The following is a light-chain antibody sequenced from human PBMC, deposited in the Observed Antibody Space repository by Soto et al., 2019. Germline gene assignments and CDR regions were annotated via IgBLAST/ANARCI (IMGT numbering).Light chain of an antibody. Sequence: SYVLTQPPSVSVAPGQTARITCGGNNIGSKSVYWYQQKPGQAPVLVVYDASDRPSGIPERLSGSNSGNTATLTISRVEAGDEADYYCQVWDSSSDHRVFGGGTKLTVL. CDR1: NIGSKS. V-gene: IGLV3-21*02. J-gene: IGLJ3*02. CDR2: DAS. CDR3: QVWDSSSDHRV.